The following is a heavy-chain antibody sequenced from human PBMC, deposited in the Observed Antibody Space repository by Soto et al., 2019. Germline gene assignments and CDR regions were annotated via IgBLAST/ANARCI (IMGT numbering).Heavy chain of an antibody. CDR1: GFTFSSYG. J-gene: IGHJ3*02. Sequence: GGSLILSCAASGFTFSSYGMHWVRQAPGKGLEWVAVIWYDGSNKYYADSVKGRFTISRDNSKNTLYLQMNSLRAEDTAVYYCARAGGGGYCSGGSCYTMAFDIWGQGTMVTVSS. V-gene: IGHV3-33*01. D-gene: IGHD2-15*01. CDR2: IWYDGSNK. CDR3: ARAGGGGYCSGGSCYTMAFDI.